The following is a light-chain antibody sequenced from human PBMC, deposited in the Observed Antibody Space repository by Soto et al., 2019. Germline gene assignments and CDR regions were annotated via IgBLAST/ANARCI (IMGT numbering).Light chain of an antibody. CDR2: GAS. Sequence: DIQMTQSPSTLSASVGDRVTITCRASQGIYSSLAWYQQRPGKVPRLLIYGASILQSGVPSRFSGSGSGTDFTLTISSLQPEDVATYYCQKYNNAPLTFGGGTKVEIK. CDR3: QKYNNAPLT. J-gene: IGKJ4*01. V-gene: IGKV1-27*01. CDR1: QGIYSS.